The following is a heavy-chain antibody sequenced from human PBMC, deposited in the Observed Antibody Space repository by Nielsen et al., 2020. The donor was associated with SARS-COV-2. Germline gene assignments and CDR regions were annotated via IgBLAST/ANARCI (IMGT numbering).Heavy chain of an antibody. V-gene: IGHV2-70*11. Sequence: SGPTLVKPTQTLTLTCTFSGFSLSTSGMCVSWIRQPPGKALERLASIDWDDDKYYSTSLKTRLTISKDTSKNQVVLTMTNMDPVDTATYYCARIRPHYGGRSRPYYFDYWGQGTLVTVSS. J-gene: IGHJ4*02. CDR2: IDWDDDK. CDR3: ARIRPHYGGRSRPYYFDY. CDR1: GFSLSTSGMC. D-gene: IGHD4-23*01.